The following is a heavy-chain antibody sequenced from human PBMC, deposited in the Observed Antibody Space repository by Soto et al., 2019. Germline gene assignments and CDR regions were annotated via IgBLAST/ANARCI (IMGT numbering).Heavy chain of an antibody. J-gene: IGHJ4*01. Sequence: ASVKVSCKASGYTLSTYPISWVRQAPGEGLQWMAWINAYNGKLNYAEKFQGRLTVTTDTCTNTAYMDLRSLRSDDPPVYFCARSSGYCSGGSCRWGDFGGQGTLVTVSS. CDR3: ARSSGYCSGGSCRWGDF. CDR1: GYTLSTYP. V-gene: IGHV1-18*04. D-gene: IGHD2-15*01. CDR2: INAYNGKL.